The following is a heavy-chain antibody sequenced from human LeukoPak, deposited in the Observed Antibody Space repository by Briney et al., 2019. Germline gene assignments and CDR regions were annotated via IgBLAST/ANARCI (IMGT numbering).Heavy chain of an antibody. CDR3: ARSGGAGSYDY. J-gene: IGHJ4*02. CDR1: GGTFSSYA. D-gene: IGHD3-10*01. V-gene: IGHV1-69*04. Sequence: SVKVSCKASGGTFSSYAISWVRQAPGQGLEWMGRIIPILGIANYAQKFQGRVTITADKSTSAAYMELSSLRSEDTAVYYCARSGGAGSYDYWGQETLVSDSS. CDR2: IIPILGIA.